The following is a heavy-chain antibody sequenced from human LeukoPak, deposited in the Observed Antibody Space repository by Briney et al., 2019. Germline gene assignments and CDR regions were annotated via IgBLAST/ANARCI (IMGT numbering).Heavy chain of an antibody. D-gene: IGHD6-19*01. Sequence: SETLSLTCTVSVDSFNNGHYYCSWIRQPAGQGLEWIGRIFRTGSTNYKSSFTSRVTISLDRSKNELSIKVTSVTPEGPAVHYRAGGGGIGLDGERFFDPWGQGTLVTVSS. CDR1: VDSFNNGHYY. CDR3: AGGGGIGLDGERFFDP. V-gene: IGHV4-61*02. J-gene: IGHJ5*02. CDR2: IFRTGST.